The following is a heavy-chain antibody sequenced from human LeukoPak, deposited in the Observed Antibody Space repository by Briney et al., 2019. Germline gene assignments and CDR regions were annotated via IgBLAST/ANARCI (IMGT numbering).Heavy chain of an antibody. CDR2: INPNSGGT. J-gene: IGHJ4*02. Sequence: ASVKVSCKASGYTFTSYYMHWVRQAPGQGLEWMGWINPNSGGTNYAQKFQGRVTMTRDTSISTAYMELSRLRSDDTAVYYCARGRLRLGEFLYWGQGTLVTVSS. CDR1: GYTFTSYY. D-gene: IGHD3-16*01. V-gene: IGHV1-2*02. CDR3: ARGRLRLGEFLY.